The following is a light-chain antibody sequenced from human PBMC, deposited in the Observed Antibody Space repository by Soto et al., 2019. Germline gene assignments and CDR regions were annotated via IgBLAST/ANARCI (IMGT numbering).Light chain of an antibody. CDR2: DVS. V-gene: IGLV2-11*01. J-gene: IGLJ3*02. CDR3: CSYAGTYTWV. CDR1: SXDVGGYNY. Sequence: QSALTQPRSVSGSPGQSVTISCTGTSXDVGGYNYVSWYQQHPGKAPKLMIYDVSKRPSGVPDRFSGSKSGNTASLTISGLQAEDEADYYYCSYAGTYTWVFGGGTKVTVL.